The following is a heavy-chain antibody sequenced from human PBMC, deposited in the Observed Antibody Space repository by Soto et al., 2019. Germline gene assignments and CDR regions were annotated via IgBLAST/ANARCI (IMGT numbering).Heavy chain of an antibody. CDR1: GFTFDDYA. D-gene: IGHD5-12*01. Sequence: GGSLRLSCAASGFTFDDYAMHWVRQAPGKGLEWVSGISWNSVSIGYADSVKGRFTISRDNAKNSLYLQMNSLRAEDTALYYCAILAPQDIVATTPPPGRSPRTWGQGTLVTVSS. J-gene: IGHJ4*02. CDR2: ISWNSVSI. CDR3: AILAPQDIVATTPPPGRSPRT. V-gene: IGHV3-9*01.